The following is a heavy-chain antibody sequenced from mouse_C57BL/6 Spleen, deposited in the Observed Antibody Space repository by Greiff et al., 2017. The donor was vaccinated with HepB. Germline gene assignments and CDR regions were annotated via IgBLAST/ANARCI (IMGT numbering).Heavy chain of an antibody. Sequence: DVQLVESGGGLVKPGGSLKLSCAASGFTFSSYAMSWVRQTPEKRLEWVATISDGGSYTYYPDNVKGRFTISRDNAKNNLYLQMSHLKSEDTAMYYCARDGVTTVVATNYYAMDYWGQGTSVTVSS. D-gene: IGHD1-1*01. V-gene: IGHV5-4*01. CDR2: ISDGGSYT. CDR1: GFTFSSYA. J-gene: IGHJ4*01. CDR3: ARDGVTTVVATNYYAMDY.